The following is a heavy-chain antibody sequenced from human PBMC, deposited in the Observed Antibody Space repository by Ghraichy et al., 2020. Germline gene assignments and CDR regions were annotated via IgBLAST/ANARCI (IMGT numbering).Heavy chain of an antibody. CDR3: ARDARTVIEMATTPSDY. Sequence: ASVKVSCKASGYTFTSYGISWVRQAPGQGLEWMGWISAYNGNTNYAQKLQGRVTMTTDTSTSTAYMELRSLRSDDTAVYYCARDARTVIEMATTPSDYWGQGTLVTVSS. CDR2: ISAYNGNT. V-gene: IGHV1-18*04. D-gene: IGHD5-24*01. CDR1: GYTFTSYG. J-gene: IGHJ4*02.